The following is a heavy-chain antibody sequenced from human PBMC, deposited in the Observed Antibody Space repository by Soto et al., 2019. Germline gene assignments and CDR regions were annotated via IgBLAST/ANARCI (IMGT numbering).Heavy chain of an antibody. CDR3: ARELLYGTGSYNFHYHGMDV. J-gene: IGHJ6*01. Sequence: QEQLVESGGGVVQPGESTRLSCAASGFSFSSYGMHWVRQGPGMGLEWVAVVWFDGSKKYYADSVKGRFTISRDNSKNTMYLEMNSLRDEDTAVYYCARELLYGTGSYNFHYHGMDVWGQGTTVTVSS. V-gene: IGHV3-33*01. CDR1: GFSFSSYG. D-gene: IGHD1-1*01. CDR2: VWFDGSKK.